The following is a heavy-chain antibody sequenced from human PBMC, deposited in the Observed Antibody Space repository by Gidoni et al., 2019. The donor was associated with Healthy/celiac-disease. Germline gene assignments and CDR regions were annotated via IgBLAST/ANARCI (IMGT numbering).Heavy chain of an antibody. Sequence: QVQLQESGPGLVKPSQTLSLTCTVSGGSISSGAYYWSWIRQPPGKGLEWIGYIYYSGSTYYNPSLKSRVTISVDTSKNQFSLKLSSVTAADTAVYYCARGRRDGYTIPRYYFDYWGQGTLVTVSS. CDR2: IYYSGST. CDR1: GGSISSGAYY. CDR3: ARGRRDGYTIPRYYFDY. V-gene: IGHV4-30-4*01. J-gene: IGHJ4*02. D-gene: IGHD5-12*01.